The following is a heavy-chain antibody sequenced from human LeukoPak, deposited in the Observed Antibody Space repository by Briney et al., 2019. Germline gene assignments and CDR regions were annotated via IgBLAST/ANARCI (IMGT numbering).Heavy chain of an antibody. J-gene: IGHJ3*02. V-gene: IGHV3-15*01. D-gene: IGHD3-16*02. CDR3: TTDAQLYDYVWGSYRYDAFDI. Sequence: GGSLRLSCAASGFTFSNAWMSWVRQAPGKGLEWVGRIKSKTDGGTTDHAAPVKGRFTISRDDSKNTLYLQMNSLKTEDTAVYYCTTDAQLYDYVWGSYRYDAFDIWGQGTMVTVSS. CDR1: GFTFSNAW. CDR2: IKSKTDGGTT.